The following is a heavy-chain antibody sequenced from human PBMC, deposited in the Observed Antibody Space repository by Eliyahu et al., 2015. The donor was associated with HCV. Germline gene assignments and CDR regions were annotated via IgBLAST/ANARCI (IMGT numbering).Heavy chain of an antibody. J-gene: IGHJ4*02. V-gene: IGHV3-23*01. CDR1: GFXFXRXA. CDR2: VSGSGSDT. D-gene: IGHD5-18*01. CDR3: AKDPYGYKGYFDF. Sequence: EVQLLESGGGLVQPGGSLXLSCXAXGFXFXRXAGIXVRQAPGKGXEWVSAVSGSGSDTYYADSVKGRFAISRDNSRNTFYLQMNSLRAEDTAVYYCAKDPYGYKGYFDFWGPGTLVTVSS.